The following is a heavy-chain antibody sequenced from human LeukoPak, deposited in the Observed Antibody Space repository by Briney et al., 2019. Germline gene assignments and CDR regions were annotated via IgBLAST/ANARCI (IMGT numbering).Heavy chain of an antibody. V-gene: IGHV3-53*01. CDR2: LYSGCTK. CDR3: ARDRGSNWFDP. D-gene: IGHD3-10*01. Sequence: PGGSLRLSCAASGFTDSSCYMSWVRQAPGKGLEWGSILYSGCTKYYADCVKGRFIISRDNSKNTLYLQMNSLRAEDTAVYYCARDRGSNWFDPWGQGTLVAVCS. J-gene: IGHJ5*02. CDR1: GFTDSSCY.